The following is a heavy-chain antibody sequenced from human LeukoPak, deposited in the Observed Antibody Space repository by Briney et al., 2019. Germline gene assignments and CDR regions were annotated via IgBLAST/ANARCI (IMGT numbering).Heavy chain of an antibody. CDR3: AGAYESSGYYVYAFDI. J-gene: IGHJ3*02. Sequence: QPGGSLRLSCAASGFTFSSYGMHWVRQAPGKGLEWVAVISYDGSKKYYADSVKGRFTISRDNSKNTLYLQMNSLRAEDTAVYYCAGAYESSGYYVYAFDIWGQGTMVTVS. D-gene: IGHD3-22*01. CDR1: GFTFSSYG. V-gene: IGHV3-30*03. CDR2: ISYDGSKK.